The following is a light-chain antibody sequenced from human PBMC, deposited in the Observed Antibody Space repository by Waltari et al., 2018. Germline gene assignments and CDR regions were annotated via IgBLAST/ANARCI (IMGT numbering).Light chain of an antibody. CDR1: HNIDDH. Sequence: DIQMTQFPSSLSASVGDRVTITCQASHNIDDHLNWFQQKPGKAPKLLIYYASVLEAGVPSRFSGGGSGTHFTFTITNLQPDDFGTYYCQQYENLPLTFGGGTKVDI. J-gene: IGKJ4*01. CDR2: YAS. CDR3: QQYENLPLT. V-gene: IGKV1-33*01.